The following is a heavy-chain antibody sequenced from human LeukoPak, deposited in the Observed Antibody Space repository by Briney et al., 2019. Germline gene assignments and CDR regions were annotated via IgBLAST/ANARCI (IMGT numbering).Heavy chain of an antibody. Sequence: GGSLRLSCAVSGFTFSDYYMSWVRQAPGKGLEWVSAISGSGGSTYYADSVKGRFTISRDNSKNTLYLQMNSLRAEDTAVYYCANQAPHHYGDYMGYSDYWGQGTLVTVSS. CDR1: GFTFSDYY. D-gene: IGHD4-17*01. V-gene: IGHV3-23*01. CDR3: ANQAPHHYGDYMGYSDY. CDR2: ISGSGGST. J-gene: IGHJ4*02.